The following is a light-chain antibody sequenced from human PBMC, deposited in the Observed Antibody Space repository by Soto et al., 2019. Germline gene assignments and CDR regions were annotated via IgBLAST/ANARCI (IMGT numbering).Light chain of an antibody. V-gene: IGLV2-14*01. J-gene: IGLJ1*01. CDR3: SSYTTAFFYV. CDR2: GVT. CDR1: SSDIGAFNY. Sequence: QSVLTQPASVSGSPGQSITISCTGSSSDIGAFNYVAWYQQHPGKAPKLIIHGVTNRPSGVSSRFSGSKSDCTASLTISGLQAEDEADYYCSSYTTAFFYVFGTGTKVTVL.